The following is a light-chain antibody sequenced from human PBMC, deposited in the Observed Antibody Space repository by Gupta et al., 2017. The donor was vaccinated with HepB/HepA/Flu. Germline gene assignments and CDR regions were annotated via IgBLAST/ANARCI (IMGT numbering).Light chain of an antibody. CDR2: GAS. Sequence: EIVFTQSPGPLSLSPGNTATLSCSSSKRVSSKCLACYQQKPGQAPRLLISGASSRDTGLLDRFRGSGCGTDLTLTINIRELEAFAVYYCQRYESYPPRTFGQGTKVEIK. CDR3: QRYESYPPRT. J-gene: IGKJ1*01. V-gene: IGKV3-20*01. CDR1: KRVSSKC.